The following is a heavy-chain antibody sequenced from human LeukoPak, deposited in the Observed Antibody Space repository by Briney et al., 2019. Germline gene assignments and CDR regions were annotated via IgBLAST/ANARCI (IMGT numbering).Heavy chain of an antibody. CDR1: GFPFRSYW. CDR3: ARAYFDNSGYYIGY. D-gene: IGHD3-22*01. V-gene: IGHV3-74*01. CDR2: INSGGTSA. J-gene: IGHJ4*02. Sequence: GGSLRLLCSASGFPFRSYWMHWVRHAPGKGMVRVSSINSGGTSANYADSVEGRFTVSRDNAKNTLYLQMNSLRVDDAAVYYCARAYFDNSGYYIGYWGQGSLVTVSA.